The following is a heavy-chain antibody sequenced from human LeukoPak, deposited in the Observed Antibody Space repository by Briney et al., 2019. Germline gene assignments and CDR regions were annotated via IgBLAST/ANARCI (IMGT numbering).Heavy chain of an antibody. CDR2: INPNSGGT. Sequence: PEASVKVSCKASGYTFTGYYMHRVRQAPGQGLEWMGWINPNSGGTNYAQKFQGRVTMTGDTSISTAYMELSRLRSDDTAIYYCVRERYSSSLNWFDPWGQGTLVTVSS. CDR1: GYTFTGYY. V-gene: IGHV1-2*02. CDR3: VRERYSSSLNWFDP. J-gene: IGHJ5*02. D-gene: IGHD6-13*01.